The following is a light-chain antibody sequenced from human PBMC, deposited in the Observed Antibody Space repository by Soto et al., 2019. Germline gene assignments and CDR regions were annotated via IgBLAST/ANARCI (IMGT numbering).Light chain of an antibody. Sequence: EIVLTQSPGTLSLSPGERATLSCRASQSVRSGYFAWYQQKPGQAPRLLIVGASSRATGIPDRFSGGGSGTYFTLTISRLAPEDFALYYCYQYDNSPLTFGGGTKVEIK. J-gene: IGKJ4*01. V-gene: IGKV3-20*01. CDR1: QSVRSGY. CDR3: YQYDNSPLT. CDR2: GAS.